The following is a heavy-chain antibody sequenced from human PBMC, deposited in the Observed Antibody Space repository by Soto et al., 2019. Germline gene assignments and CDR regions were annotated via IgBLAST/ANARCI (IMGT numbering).Heavy chain of an antibody. CDR3: ARDPPATRNGMDV. Sequence: GGSLRLSCAASGFTVRSNYMSWVRQAPGKGLEWVSVIYSGGSTYYADSVGGRFTISRDDSKNTLYLQMKSLRDEDTAVYYCARDPPATRNGMDVWGPGTTVTVSS. CDR1: GFTVRSNY. V-gene: IGHV3-53*01. J-gene: IGHJ6*02. CDR2: IYSGGST.